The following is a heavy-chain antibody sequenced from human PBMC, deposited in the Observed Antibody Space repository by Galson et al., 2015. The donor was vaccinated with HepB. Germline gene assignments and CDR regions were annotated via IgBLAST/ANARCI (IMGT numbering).Heavy chain of an antibody. CDR3: ARDLCSSSPCMDV. CDR2: ISSSSSYI. D-gene: IGHD6-6*01. CDR1: GFTFSSYS. V-gene: IGHV3-21*01. J-gene: IGHJ6*04. Sequence: SLRLSCAASGFTFSSYSMNWVRQAPGKGLEWVSSISSSSSYIYYADSVKGRFTISRDNAKNSLYLQMNSLRAEDTAVYYCARDLCSSSPCMDVWGKGTTVTVSS.